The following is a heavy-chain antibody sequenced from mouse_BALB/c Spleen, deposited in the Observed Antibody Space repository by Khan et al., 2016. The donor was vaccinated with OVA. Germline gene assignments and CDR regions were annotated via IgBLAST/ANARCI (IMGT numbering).Heavy chain of an antibody. V-gene: IGHV3-2*02. CDR1: GYSITSNYA. Sequence: EVKLLESGPGLVKPSQSLSLTCTVTGYSITSNYAWNWIRQFPGNKLEWMGYISYSGLTSYNPSLKSRISITRDTSKHQFFLQLNSVTTEDTATYYCARGNYYGYTMDYWGQGTSVTVSS. CDR3: ARGNYYGYTMDY. J-gene: IGHJ4*01. D-gene: IGHD1-1*01. CDR2: ISYSGLT.